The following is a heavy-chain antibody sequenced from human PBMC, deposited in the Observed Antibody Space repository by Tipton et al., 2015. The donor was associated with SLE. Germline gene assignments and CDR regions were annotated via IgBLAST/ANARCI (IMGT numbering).Heavy chain of an antibody. J-gene: IGHJ4*01. CDR1: IGSLNNYY. CDR3: AMSTPDEFDF. Sequence: TLSLNCIVSIGSLNNYYWSWIRQPPGKGLEWIGNIYYTGNINYSPSLKSRVSMSVDTSKNRFSLKLKTVTAADTAVYYCAMSTPDEFDFWGLGSLVTVSS. CDR2: IYYTGNI. D-gene: IGHD5/OR15-5a*01. V-gene: IGHV4-59*01.